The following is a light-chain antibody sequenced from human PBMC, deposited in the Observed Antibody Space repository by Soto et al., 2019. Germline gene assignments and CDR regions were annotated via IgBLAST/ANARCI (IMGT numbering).Light chain of an antibody. J-gene: IGKJ4*01. CDR3: QQYKNWPPLT. V-gene: IGKV3-15*01. CDR2: GAF. Sequence: EIVMTQSPATLSVSPGETATLSCRASQSVSYNLAWYQQKPGQGPRLLIYGAFTRATAIPARFSGSGSGTDFTLTISSLQSEDFAVYYCQQYKNWPPLTFGGGTQVEIK. CDR1: QSVSYN.